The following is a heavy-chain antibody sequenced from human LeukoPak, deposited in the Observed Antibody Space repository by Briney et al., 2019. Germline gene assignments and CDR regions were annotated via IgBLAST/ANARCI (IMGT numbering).Heavy chain of an antibody. CDR2: INHSGST. Sequence: SEAPSLTCAVYGGSFSGYYWSWVRQPPGEGLEWIGEINHSGSTNYNPSLQSRVSISVDTSKNQFSLKLSSVTAADTAVYYCARGHFWSGNTAWGQGTLVTVSS. D-gene: IGHD3-3*01. CDR1: GGSFSGYY. V-gene: IGHV4-34*01. CDR3: ARGHFWSGNTA. J-gene: IGHJ5*02.